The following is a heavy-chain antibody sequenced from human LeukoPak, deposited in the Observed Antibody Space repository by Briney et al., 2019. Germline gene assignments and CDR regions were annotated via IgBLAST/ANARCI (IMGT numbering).Heavy chain of an antibody. CDR3: AKRGVVIRVILVGFHKEAYYFDS. CDR2: ISDTGKKT. Sequence: GGSLRLSCAVSGITLSNYGMTWVRQAPGKGLEWVAGISDTGKKTNYADSVKGRFTISRDNSQNTLYLQMNSLRAEDTAVYFCAKRGVVIRVILVGFHKEAYYFDSWGQGALVTVSS. D-gene: IGHD3-22*01. J-gene: IGHJ4*02. V-gene: IGHV3-23*01. CDR1: GITLSNYG.